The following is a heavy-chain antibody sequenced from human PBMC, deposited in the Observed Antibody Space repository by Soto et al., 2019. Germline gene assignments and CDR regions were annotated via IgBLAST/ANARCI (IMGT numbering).Heavy chain of an antibody. V-gene: IGHV4-61*01. Sequence: SETLSLTCTVSGGSVSSGSYYWSWIRQPPGKGLERIGYIYYSGSTNYNPSLKSRVTISVDTSKNQFSLKLSSVTAADTAVYYCARGQGYYGSGSNNFDYWGQGTLVTVSS. D-gene: IGHD3-10*01. CDR3: ARGQGYYGSGSNNFDY. CDR1: GGSVSSGSYY. J-gene: IGHJ4*02. CDR2: IYYSGST.